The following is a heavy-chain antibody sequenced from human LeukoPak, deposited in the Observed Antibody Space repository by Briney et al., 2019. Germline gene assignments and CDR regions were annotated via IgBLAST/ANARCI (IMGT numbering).Heavy chain of an antibody. J-gene: IGHJ5*02. D-gene: IGHD2-2*01. CDR1: GGSISSSSYY. Sequence: SETLSLTCTVSGGSISSSSYYWGWIRQPPGKGLEWIGSIYYSGSTYYNPSLKSRVTISVDTSKNQFSLKLSSVTAADTAVYYCAVPAAHNWFDPWGQGTLVTVSS. CDR2: IYYSGST. CDR3: AVPAAHNWFDP. V-gene: IGHV4-39*01.